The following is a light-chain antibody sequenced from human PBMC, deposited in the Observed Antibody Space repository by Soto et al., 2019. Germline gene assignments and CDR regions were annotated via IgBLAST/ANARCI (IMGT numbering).Light chain of an antibody. V-gene: IGLV4-69*01. J-gene: IGLJ2*01. CDR1: SGPSSYA. Sequence: QPVLTQSPSASASLGASVKLTCTLSSGPSSYAIAWHQQQPEKGPRYLMKVNSDGSHSKGDGIPDRFSGSSSGAERYLTISSLQSDDEADYYCQTWGTYVVFGGGTKVTVL. CDR2: VNSDGSH. CDR3: QTWGTYVV.